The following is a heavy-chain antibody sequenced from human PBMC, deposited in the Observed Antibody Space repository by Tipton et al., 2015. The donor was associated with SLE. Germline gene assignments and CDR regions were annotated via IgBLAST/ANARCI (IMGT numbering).Heavy chain of an antibody. V-gene: IGHV4-28*01. CDR2: IYYRGTA. CDR3: ARTFYGGGDAFDV. CDR1: GYSISTSDGNW. Sequence: TLSLTCAVSGYSISTSDGNWWGWIRQPPGKGLEWIGYIYYRGTAYYNPSLRSRVTVSVDTSKNQFSLRLNSVTAVDTAVYYCARTFYGGGDAFDVWGQGTKVSVSS. J-gene: IGHJ3*01. D-gene: IGHD4-23*01.